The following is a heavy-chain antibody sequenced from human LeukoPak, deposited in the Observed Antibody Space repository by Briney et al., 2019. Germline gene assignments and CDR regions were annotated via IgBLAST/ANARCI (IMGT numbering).Heavy chain of an antibody. Sequence: GGSLRLSCAASGFTFSSYGMHWVRQAPGKGLEWVAVISYDGSNKYYADSVKGRFTISRDNSKNTLYLQMTSLRAEDTAVYYCARDGVFGLIIIPVHYYYYMDVWGKGTTVTVSS. CDR2: ISYDGSNK. J-gene: IGHJ6*03. V-gene: IGHV3-30*03. D-gene: IGHD3/OR15-3a*01. CDR3: ARDGVFGLIIIPVHYYYYMDV. CDR1: GFTFSSYG.